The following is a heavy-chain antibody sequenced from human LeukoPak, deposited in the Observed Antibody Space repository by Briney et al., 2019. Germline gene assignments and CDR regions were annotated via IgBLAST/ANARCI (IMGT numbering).Heavy chain of an antibody. Sequence: PGGSLGLSCAASGFTFDDYALHWVRHAPGKGLEWVSGISWNSGSIGYADSVKGRFTISRDNAKNSLYLQMNSLRAEDMALYYCAKGHEYYYDSSGYYLSYDAFDIWGQGTMVTVSS. V-gene: IGHV3-9*03. D-gene: IGHD3-22*01. CDR3: AKGHEYYYDSSGYYLSYDAFDI. J-gene: IGHJ3*02. CDR2: ISWNSGSI. CDR1: GFTFDDYA.